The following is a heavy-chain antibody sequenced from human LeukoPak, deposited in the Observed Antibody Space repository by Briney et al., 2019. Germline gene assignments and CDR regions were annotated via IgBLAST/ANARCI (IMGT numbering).Heavy chain of an antibody. J-gene: IGHJ4*02. V-gene: IGHV4-4*07. CDR1: GGSISSSY. CDR2: FYPSGST. CDR3: ARFGSSGTFDS. D-gene: IGHD3-16*01. Sequence: SETLSLTCTVSGGSISSSYWSWIRQPAGKGLEWVGRFYPSGSTNYNPSLKSRVTMSVGTSKNQFSLKLSSVTAADTAVYYCARFGSSGTFDSWGQGTLVTVSS.